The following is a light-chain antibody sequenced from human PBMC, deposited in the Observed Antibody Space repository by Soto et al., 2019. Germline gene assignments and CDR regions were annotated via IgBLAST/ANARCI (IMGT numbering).Light chain of an antibody. J-gene: IGKJ4*01. CDR2: WAS. V-gene: IGKV4-1*01. Sequence: DSVMNQSPDSLAVSLAGRSSINCTSSQSVLYSSNNKNYLAWYQQKPGQPPKLLIYWASTRESGVPDRFSGSGSGTDFTLSINSLQAEDVAVYYCQQYYSLPLTFGGGTKV. CDR3: QQYYSLPLT. CDR1: QSVLYSSNNKNY.